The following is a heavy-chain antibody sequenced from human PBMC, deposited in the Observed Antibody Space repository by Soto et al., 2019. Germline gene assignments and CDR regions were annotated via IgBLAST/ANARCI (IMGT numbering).Heavy chain of an antibody. CDR3: ARPNQFITSRGICWFDP. CDR2: IYARESYT. V-gene: IGHV5-51*01. CDR1: GYTFTDYW. Sequence: PGESLKISCKGSGYTFTDYWSGWVRQMPGKGLEWMGIIYARESYTRYSPSFQGQVTFSADKSINTAYLQWSSLKASDTAMYYCARPNQFITSRGICWFDPWGQGTLVTVSS. J-gene: IGHJ5*02. D-gene: IGHD6-6*01.